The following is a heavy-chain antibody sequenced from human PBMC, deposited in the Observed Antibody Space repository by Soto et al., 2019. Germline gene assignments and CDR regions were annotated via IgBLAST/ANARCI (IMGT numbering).Heavy chain of an antibody. CDR1: GFTFSSYG. D-gene: IGHD2-2*01. J-gene: IGHJ6*03. Sequence: GGSLRLSCAASGFTFSSYGMHWVRQAPGKGLEWVAVIWYDGSNKYYADSVKGRFTISRDNSKNTLYLQMNSLRAEDTAVYYCAREVHCSSTSCYGYYYYYMDVWGKGTTVTVSS. V-gene: IGHV3-33*01. CDR2: IWYDGSNK. CDR3: AREVHCSSTSCYGYYYYYMDV.